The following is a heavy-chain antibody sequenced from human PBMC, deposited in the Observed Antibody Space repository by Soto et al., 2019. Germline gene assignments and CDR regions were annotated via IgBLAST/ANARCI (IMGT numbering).Heavy chain of an antibody. CDR2: IRTEAYGGTT. D-gene: IGHD3-10*01. CDR1: GFIFGDYA. CDR3: TRPDPGDRNMYHFDF. V-gene: IGHV3-49*03. J-gene: IGHJ4*02. Sequence: PGGSLRLSCTTSGFIFGDYAMNWFRQAPGKGPEWVGFIRTEAYGGTTAYAASVQGRFTISRDDSKGIAYLQMNSLRTDDTAVYYCTRPDPGDRNMYHFDFWGQGTLVTVSS.